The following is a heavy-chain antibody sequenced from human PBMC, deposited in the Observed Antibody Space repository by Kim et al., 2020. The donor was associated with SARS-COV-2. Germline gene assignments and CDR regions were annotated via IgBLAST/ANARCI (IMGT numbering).Heavy chain of an antibody. CDR2: ISAYNGNT. V-gene: IGHV1-18*04. J-gene: IGHJ4*02. Sequence: ASVKVSFKASGYTFTSYGISWVRQAPGQGLEWMGWISAYNGNTNYAQNLQGRVTMTTDTSTSTAYMELRSLRSDDTAVYYCARDSDILTGYYNAFGYWGQGTLVTVSS. CDR1: GYTFTSYG. CDR3: ARDSDILTGYYNAFGY. D-gene: IGHD3-9*01.